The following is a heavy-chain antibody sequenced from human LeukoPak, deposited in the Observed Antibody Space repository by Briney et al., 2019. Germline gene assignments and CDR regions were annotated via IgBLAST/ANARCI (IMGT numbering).Heavy chain of an antibody. V-gene: IGHV4-30-2*01. CDR3: ARVQWLVRYNWFDP. Sequence: SQTLSLTCAVSGGSISSGGYSWSWIRQPPGKGLEWIGYIYHSGSTYYNPSLKSRVTMSVDRSKNQSSLKLSSVTAADTAVYYCARVQWLVRYNWFDPWGQGTLVTVSS. D-gene: IGHD6-19*01. J-gene: IGHJ5*02. CDR2: IYHSGST. CDR1: GGSISSGGYS.